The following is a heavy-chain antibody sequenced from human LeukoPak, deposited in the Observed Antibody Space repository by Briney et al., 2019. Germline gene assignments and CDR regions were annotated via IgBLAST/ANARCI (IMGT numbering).Heavy chain of an antibody. CDR3: ARETGPTIFGVVIQCADDYYYYMDV. J-gene: IGHJ6*03. CDR2: ISAYNGNT. Sequence: ASVKVSCKASGYTFTSYGISWVRQAPGQGLEWMGWISAYNGNTNYAQKLQGRVTMTTDTSTSTAYMELRSLRSDDTAVYYCARETGPTIFGVVIQCADDYYYYMDVWGKGTTVTVSS. CDR1: GYTFTSYG. D-gene: IGHD3-3*01. V-gene: IGHV1-18*01.